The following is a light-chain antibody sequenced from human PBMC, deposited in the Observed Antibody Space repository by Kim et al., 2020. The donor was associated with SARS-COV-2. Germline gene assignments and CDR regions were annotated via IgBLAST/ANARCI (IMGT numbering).Light chain of an antibody. Sequence: ASAGNRVTITCEADQEITYRLPCYQRRPGKAPNSLSCDASKLRAGFPSRFSGSESGTQFTFTITTLRPEETRTYYCMRYHDLPSPFGRGPKLEF. CDR3: MRYHDLPSP. V-gene: IGKV1-33*01. J-gene: IGKJ2*01. CDR2: DAS. CDR1: QEITYR.